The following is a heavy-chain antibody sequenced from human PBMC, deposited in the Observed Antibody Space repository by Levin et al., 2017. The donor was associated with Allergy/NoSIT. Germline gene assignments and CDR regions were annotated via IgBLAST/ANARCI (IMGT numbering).Heavy chain of an antibody. V-gene: IGHV3-72*01. CDR3: ALTTQYNYVYYGLDV. CDR1: GITFSDHH. D-gene: IGHD4-11*01. J-gene: IGHJ6*02. CDR2: IRNKANAYTT. Sequence: GESLKISCAASGITFSDHHMDWVRQAPGKGLEWVGRIRNKANAYTTEYATSVEGRFVVSRDDSRSSLFLQMNSLKTDHTAVYYCALTTQYNYVYYGLDVWGQGTTVTVSS.